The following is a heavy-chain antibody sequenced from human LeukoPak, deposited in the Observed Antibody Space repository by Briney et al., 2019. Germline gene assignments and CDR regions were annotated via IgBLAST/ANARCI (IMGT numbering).Heavy chain of an antibody. Sequence: ASVKVSCKASGYTFTGYYMHWVRQAPGQGLEWMGIINPSGGSTSYAQKFQGRVTMTRDTSTSTVYMELSSLRSEDTAVYYCARDSPIAVAGPGTFDIWGQGTMVTVSS. CDR2: INPSGGST. D-gene: IGHD6-19*01. CDR3: ARDSPIAVAGPGTFDI. V-gene: IGHV1-46*01. CDR1: GYTFTGYY. J-gene: IGHJ3*02.